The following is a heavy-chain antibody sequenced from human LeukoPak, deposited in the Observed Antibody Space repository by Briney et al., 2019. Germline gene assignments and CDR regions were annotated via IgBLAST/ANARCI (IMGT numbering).Heavy chain of an antibody. V-gene: IGHV4-59*12. CDR2: IFYTGNA. J-gene: IGHJ4*02. Sequence: SETLSLTCTVTGGSISGYHWNWIRQSPGKGLEWITNIFYTGNADYNPSLKSRVTISLDTSKNEISLILSSVTAADTAVYYCARDIGLGSYYIPLSFDSWGQGTLVTVSS. CDR3: ARDIGLGSYYIPLSFDS. D-gene: IGHD3-10*01. CDR1: GGSISGYH.